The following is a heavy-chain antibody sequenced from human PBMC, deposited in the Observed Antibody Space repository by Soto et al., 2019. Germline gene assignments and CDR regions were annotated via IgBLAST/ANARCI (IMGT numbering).Heavy chain of an antibody. Sequence: GGSLRLSCAASGFTVSSFYMTWVRQAPGKGLQWVAVISSGGSTYYADSVKGRFTISRDNSKNTLYLEMNSLRAEDTAVYCCARDTFGGAYDFLHGGQGTLVTVSS. D-gene: IGHD3-3*01. CDR3: ARDTFGGAYDFLH. V-gene: IGHV3-66*01. CDR2: ISSGGST. CDR1: GFTVSSFY. J-gene: IGHJ4*02.